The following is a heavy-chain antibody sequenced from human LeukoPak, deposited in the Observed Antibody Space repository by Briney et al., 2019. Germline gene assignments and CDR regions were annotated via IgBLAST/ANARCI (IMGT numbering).Heavy chain of an antibody. J-gene: IGHJ4*02. CDR1: GGSFSGYY. D-gene: IGHD5-24*01. CDR3: ARGDGYNSDLY. V-gene: IGHV4-34*01. Sequence: SETLSLTCAVYGGSFSGYYWSWIRQPPGKGLEWIGEINHSGSTNYNPSLKGRVTISVDTSKNQFSLKLSSVTAADTAVYYCARGDGYNSDLYWGQGTLVTVSS. CDR2: INHSGST.